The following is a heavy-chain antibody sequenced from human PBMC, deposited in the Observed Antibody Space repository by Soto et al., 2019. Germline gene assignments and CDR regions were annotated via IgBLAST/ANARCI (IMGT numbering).Heavy chain of an antibody. V-gene: IGHV4-59*01. Sequence: PSETLSLTCTVSGGSINDYYWSWIRQPPGKGLEWIAYIYYSGSTNYNPSLKSRVTISLDTSKNQFSLKLSSVTAAYTAVYYCARGPELNFDYWGHGILVTVSS. CDR3: ARGPELNFDY. CDR1: GGSINDYY. CDR2: IYYSGST. J-gene: IGHJ4*01. D-gene: IGHD1-7*01.